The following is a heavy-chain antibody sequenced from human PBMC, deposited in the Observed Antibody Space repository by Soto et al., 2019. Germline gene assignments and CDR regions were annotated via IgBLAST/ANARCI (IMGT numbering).Heavy chain of an antibody. D-gene: IGHD3-10*01. CDR2: LYYSGST. Sequence: QVQLQESGPGLVKPSQTLSLTCTVSCGSISRCDYYWSWLRQPTGKGVEWIGYLYYSGSTYYNPSLKSRVTISVDTSKNQFSLKLSSVTAADTAVYYCARKNYYGSGSQIEDWGQGTLVTVSS. V-gene: IGHV4-30-4*01. J-gene: IGHJ4*02. CDR1: CGSISRCDYY. CDR3: ARKNYYGSGSQIED.